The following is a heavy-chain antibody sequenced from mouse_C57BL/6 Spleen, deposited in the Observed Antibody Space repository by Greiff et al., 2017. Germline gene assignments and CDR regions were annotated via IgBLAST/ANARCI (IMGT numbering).Heavy chain of an antibody. CDR3: TRYDYDEGDYAMDY. Sequence: VQLQQSGAELVRPGASVTLSCTASGYTFTDYEMHWVMQTPVHGLEWIGAIDPETGGTAYNQKFKGKAILTAANSSSTAYIELRSLTSEDSAVYYCTRYDYDEGDYAMDYWGQGTSVTVSS. CDR1: GYTFTDYE. V-gene: IGHV1-15*01. J-gene: IGHJ4*01. D-gene: IGHD2-4*01. CDR2: IDPETGGT.